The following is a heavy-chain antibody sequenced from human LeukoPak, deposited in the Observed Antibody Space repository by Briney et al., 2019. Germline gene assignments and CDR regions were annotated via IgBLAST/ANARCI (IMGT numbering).Heavy chain of an antibody. J-gene: IGHJ4*02. Sequence: GGSLRLSCTASGFTFSNYAMSWVRQAPGKGLEWVISGSGANTYYADSVKGRFTISRDISKNTLYLQMNSLRAEDTAVYYCAKDATVPGQAGRTTTKKYFDYWGQGTLVIVSS. CDR3: AKDATVPGQAGRTTTKKYFDY. CDR2: SGSGANT. V-gene: IGHV3-23*01. D-gene: IGHD6-19*01. CDR1: GFTFSNYA.